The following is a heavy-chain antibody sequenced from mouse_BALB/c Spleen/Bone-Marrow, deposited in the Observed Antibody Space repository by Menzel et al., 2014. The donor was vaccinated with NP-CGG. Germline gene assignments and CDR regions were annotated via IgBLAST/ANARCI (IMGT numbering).Heavy chain of an antibody. D-gene: IGHD2-12*01. CDR2: IWRGGST. CDR1: GFSLTSYG. J-gene: IGHJ4*01. V-gene: IGHV2-5*01. CDR3: AKAIRQGYYYAMDY. Sequence: VKLVESGPGLVQPSQRLSIPCTVSGFSLTSYGLHWVRQSPGKGLEWLGVIWRGGSTDYNAAFMSRLSITKDNSKSQVFFKMNSLQADDTAIYYCAKAIRQGYYYAMDYWGQGTSVTVSS.